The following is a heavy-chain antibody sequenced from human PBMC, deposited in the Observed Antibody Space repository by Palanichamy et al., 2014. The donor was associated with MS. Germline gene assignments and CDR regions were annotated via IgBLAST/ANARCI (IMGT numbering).Heavy chain of an antibody. CDR1: GFAFTSSW. J-gene: IGHJ4*02. D-gene: IGHD1-14*01. V-gene: IGHV3-74*01. Sequence: EGQLVESGGRRWFXRGGSLRLSCAASGFAFTSSWMYWVRQAPGKRLVWVSRINSDGSTRAYADSVKGRFTISRDNARNTLYLQMNSLRTEDTAMYYCVRYNWNHPDYWGQGTLVTVSS. CDR3: VRYNWNHPDY. CDR2: INSDGSTR.